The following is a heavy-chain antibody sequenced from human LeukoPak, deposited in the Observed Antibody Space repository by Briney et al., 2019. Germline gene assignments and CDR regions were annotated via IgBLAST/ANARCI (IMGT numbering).Heavy chain of an antibody. CDR2: ISGSGGAT. Sequence: GGSLRLSCAASGFTFSNYAMSWVRQAPGKGLEWVSGISGSGGATYYADSVKGRFTISRDNSKNTVTLQMDSLRAADTAIYYCARGYFDAPGYWGQGTLVTVSS. J-gene: IGHJ4*02. CDR1: GFTFSNYA. CDR3: ARGYFDAPGY. D-gene: IGHD3-22*01. V-gene: IGHV3-23*01.